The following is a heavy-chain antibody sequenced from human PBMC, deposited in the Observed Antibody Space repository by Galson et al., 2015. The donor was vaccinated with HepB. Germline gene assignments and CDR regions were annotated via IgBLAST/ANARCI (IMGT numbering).Heavy chain of an antibody. CDR3: AKYQEGRYFDWPTFDY. J-gene: IGHJ4*02. CDR1: GFTFSSYG. D-gene: IGHD3-9*01. V-gene: IGHV3-30*18. Sequence: SLRLSCAASGFTFSSYGMHWVRQAPGKGLEWVAVISYDGSNKYYADSVKGRFTISRDNSKNTLYLQMNSLRAEDTAVYYCAKYQEGRYFDWPTFDYWGQGTLVTVSS. CDR2: ISYDGSNK.